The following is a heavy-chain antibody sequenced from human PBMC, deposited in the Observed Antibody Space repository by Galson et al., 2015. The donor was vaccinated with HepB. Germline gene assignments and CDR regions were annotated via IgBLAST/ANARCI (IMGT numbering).Heavy chain of an antibody. Sequence: QSGAEVKKPGESLKISCQGSGFSFTTYWIGWVRQMPGKGLEWMGIIYPGDSDTRYSPSFQGQVTISADKSISTAYLQWSSLKASDTAMYYCARWESTYYYDSSGYYEGHFDYWGQGTLVTVSS. CDR1: GFSFTTYW. J-gene: IGHJ4*02. D-gene: IGHD3-22*01. V-gene: IGHV5-51*01. CDR2: IYPGDSDT. CDR3: ARWESTYYYDSSGYYEGHFDY.